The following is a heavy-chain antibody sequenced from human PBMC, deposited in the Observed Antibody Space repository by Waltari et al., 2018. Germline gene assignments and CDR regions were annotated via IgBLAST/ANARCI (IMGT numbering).Heavy chain of an antibody. J-gene: IGHJ5*02. CDR1: GGTLSRYG. Sequence: QVQLVQSGAEGKEPGSSGQVSCKAAGGTLSRYGTKWVRQAPGQGLEWMGGISPFVGTTIYAQKFQDRVTITADESTTTAYMELSSLTSEDTAVYYCARGQVSGSSSWIWFDPWGQGTLVSVSS. CDR3: ARGQVSGSSSWIWFDP. D-gene: IGHD6-13*01. V-gene: IGHV1-69*01. CDR2: ISPFVGTT.